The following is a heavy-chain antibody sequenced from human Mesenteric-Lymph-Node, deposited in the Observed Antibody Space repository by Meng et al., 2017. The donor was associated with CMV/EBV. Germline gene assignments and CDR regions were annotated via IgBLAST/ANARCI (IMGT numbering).Heavy chain of an antibody. Sequence: GGSLRLSCKGSGSSFTSYWIGWVRQMPGKGLEWMGIIYPGDSDTRYSPSFQGQVTISADKSISTAYLQWSSLKASDTAMYYCARHGNFWSGYSRGGFDYWGQGTLVTVSS. D-gene: IGHD3-3*01. CDR3: ARHGNFWSGYSRGGFDY. V-gene: IGHV5-51*01. J-gene: IGHJ4*02. CDR1: GSSFTSYW. CDR2: IYPGDSDT.